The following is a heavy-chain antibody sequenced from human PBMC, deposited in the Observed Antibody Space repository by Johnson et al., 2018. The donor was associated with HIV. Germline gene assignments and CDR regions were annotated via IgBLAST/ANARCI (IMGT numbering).Heavy chain of an antibody. CDR1: GFIFSSYD. Sequence: VQLVESGGGLVQPGGSLRLSCAASGFIFSSYDMHWVRQATGKGLEWVSAIGTAGDTYYPGSVKGRFTISRENAKNSLYLQMNSLRAGDTAVYYCAREVRRWLQFDAFDIWGQGTMVTVSS. J-gene: IGHJ3*02. D-gene: IGHD5-24*01. CDR2: IGTAGDT. CDR3: AREVRRWLQFDAFDI. V-gene: IGHV3-13*01.